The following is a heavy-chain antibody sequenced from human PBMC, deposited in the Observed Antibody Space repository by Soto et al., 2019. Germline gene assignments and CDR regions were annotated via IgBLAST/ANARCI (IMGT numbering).Heavy chain of an antibody. CDR2: ISWNSGDI. CDR3: AKDASCASGWGFDS. J-gene: IGHJ4*02. D-gene: IGHD6-19*01. CDR1: GFSFDDYA. Sequence: EVQLLESGGGLVQPGSSLRLSCAASGFSFDDYAMHWVRQAPGKGLQWVSGISWNSGDIGYADSVRGRCTISRDGGTNSVYLQMDSLKLEDTALYYCAKDASCASGWGFDSWGQGTLVTVST. V-gene: IGHV3-9*01.